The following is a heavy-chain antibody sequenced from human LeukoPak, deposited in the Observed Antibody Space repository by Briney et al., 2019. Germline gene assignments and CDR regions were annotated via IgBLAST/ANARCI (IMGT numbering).Heavy chain of an antibody. CDR1: GGSISSYY. Sequence: SETLSLTCTVSGGSISSYYWSWIRQPPGKGLKWIGYIYYSGSTNYNPSLKSRVTISVDTSKNQFSLKLGSVTAADTAVYYCARWDDILTWGQGTLVTVSS. V-gene: IGHV4-59*01. J-gene: IGHJ4*02. CDR3: ARWDDILT. D-gene: IGHD3-9*01. CDR2: IYYSGST.